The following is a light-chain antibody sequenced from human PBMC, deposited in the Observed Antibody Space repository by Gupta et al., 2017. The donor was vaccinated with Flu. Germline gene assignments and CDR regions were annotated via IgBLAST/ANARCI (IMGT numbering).Light chain of an antibody. CDR1: SNDVGSYNY. V-gene: IGLV2-8*01. Sequence: QPALIQLLSPSGAPGQSVAISCTGTSNDVGSYNYVSWYQQYPGKAPKLMIYEVSKRPSGVPDRFSGPKSGNTASLTVSGLQAEDEADYFCSSYAGSTDFYVFGTGTKVSVL. CDR3: SSYAGSTDFYV. J-gene: IGLJ1*01. CDR2: EVS.